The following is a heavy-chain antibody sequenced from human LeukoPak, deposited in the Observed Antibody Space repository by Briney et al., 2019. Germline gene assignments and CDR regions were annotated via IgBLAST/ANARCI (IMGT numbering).Heavy chain of an antibody. V-gene: IGHV3-15*01. CDR2: IRNDRIT. D-gene: IGHD5-12*01. CDR3: TWMATIFTVDY. Sequence: GESLRLSCVLSGLTFSDAWMSWVRQAPGKGLEWVGRIRNDRITDYAAPVQGRFSISRDNSKNTFYLQMNSLRTEDTGMYFCTWMATIFTVDYWGQGTLVTISS. CDR1: GLTFSDAW. J-gene: IGHJ4*02.